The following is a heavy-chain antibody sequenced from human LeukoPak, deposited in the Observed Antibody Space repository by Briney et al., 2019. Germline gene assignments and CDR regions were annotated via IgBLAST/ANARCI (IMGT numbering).Heavy chain of an antibody. Sequence: PSETLSLTCAVYGGSFSGYYWTWIRQPPGKGLEWIGEINHSGSTNYNPSLKSRVTISVDTSKNQFSLKLSSVTAADTAVYYCARGKCSGWTFDYWGQGTLVTVSS. V-gene: IGHV4-34*01. D-gene: IGHD6-19*01. CDR3: ARGKCSGWTFDY. CDR2: INHSGST. CDR1: GGSFSGYY. J-gene: IGHJ4*02.